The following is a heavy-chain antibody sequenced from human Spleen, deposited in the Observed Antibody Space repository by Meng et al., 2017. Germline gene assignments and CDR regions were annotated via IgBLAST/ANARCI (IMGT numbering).Heavy chain of an antibody. J-gene: IGHJ4*02. CDR3: ATLHYYDSSGYLPDY. CDR2: FNPKSGGT. Sequence: ASVKVSCKASGYSFTGYYLHWLRQAPGQGLEWMGWFNPKSGGTHYAQKFQGRVTMTRDTSISTAYMELSRLRSADTAVYYCATLHYYDSSGYLPDYWGQGTLVTVSS. D-gene: IGHD3-22*01. CDR1: GYSFTGYY. V-gene: IGHV1-2*02.